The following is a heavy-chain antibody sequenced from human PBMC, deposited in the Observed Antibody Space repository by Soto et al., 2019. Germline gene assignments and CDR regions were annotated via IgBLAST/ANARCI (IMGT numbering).Heavy chain of an antibody. D-gene: IGHD3-9*01. Sequence: GGSLRLSCAASGFTFSSYAMSWVRQAPGKGLEWVSAISGSGGSTYYADSVKGRFTISRDNSKNTLYLQMNSLRAEDTAVYYCAKAHYYDILTGYYNYCYMDVWGKGTTVTVSS. CDR3: AKAHYYDILTGYYNYCYMDV. CDR2: ISGSGGST. V-gene: IGHV3-23*01. J-gene: IGHJ6*03. CDR1: GFTFSSYA.